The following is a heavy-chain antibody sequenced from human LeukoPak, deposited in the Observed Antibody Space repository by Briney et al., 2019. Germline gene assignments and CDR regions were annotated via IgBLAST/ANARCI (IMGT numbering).Heavy chain of an antibody. CDR1: EFTFSSYG. V-gene: IGHV3-23*01. CDR3: ARDPNGDYIGTFDM. J-gene: IGHJ3*02. Sequence: GRSLRLSCAASEFTFSSYGMSWVRQAPGKGLEWVSSISGSGGSTQYADSVQGRFAISRDNSKNTLYLQMNSLRAEDAAVYFCARDPNGDYIGTFDMWGRGTMVSVSS. CDR2: ISGSGGST. D-gene: IGHD4-17*01.